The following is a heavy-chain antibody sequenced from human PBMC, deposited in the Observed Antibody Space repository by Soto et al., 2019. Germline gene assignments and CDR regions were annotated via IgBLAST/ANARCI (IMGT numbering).Heavy chain of an antibody. D-gene: IGHD2-21*02. J-gene: IGHJ3*02. CDR3: ARDPQRGGNSASDAFDI. Sequence: GGSLRLSCAASGFTFSSYGMHWVRQAPGKGLEWVAVIWYDGSNKYYADSVKGRFTISRDNSKNTLYLQMNSLRAEDTAVYYCARDPQRGGNSASDAFDIWGQGTMVTVSS. V-gene: IGHV3-33*01. CDR2: IWYDGSNK. CDR1: GFTFSSYG.